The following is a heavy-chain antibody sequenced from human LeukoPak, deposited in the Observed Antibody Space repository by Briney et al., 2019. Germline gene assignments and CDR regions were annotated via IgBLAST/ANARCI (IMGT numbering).Heavy chain of an antibody. V-gene: IGHV3-21*06. CDR1: GFSLSSFT. CDR2: ISSSSSHT. J-gene: IGHJ4*02. Sequence: GGSLRLSCVMSGFSLSSFTMHWVRQAPGKGLEWVASISSSSSHTYYADSLKGRFIISRGNAKNSLSLQMDSLSADDTAVYYCAGGRWELLRMDHWGQGALVTVSS. D-gene: IGHD1-26*01. CDR3: AGGRWELLRMDH.